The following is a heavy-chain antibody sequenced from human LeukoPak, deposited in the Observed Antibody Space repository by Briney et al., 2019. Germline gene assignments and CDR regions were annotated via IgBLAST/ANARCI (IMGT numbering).Heavy chain of an antibody. CDR1: GFTFSRYS. D-gene: IGHD6-13*01. J-gene: IGHJ4*02. CDR3: ARARRYRSSWYHDY. Sequence: GGSLRLSCAASGFTFSRYSMNWVRQAPGMGLEWVSYISSGSSTIHHADSVQGRFTISRDNANNSLYLQMNSLRDEDTAVYYCARARRYRSSWYHDYWGQGSLVTVSS. CDR2: ISSGSSTI. V-gene: IGHV3-48*02.